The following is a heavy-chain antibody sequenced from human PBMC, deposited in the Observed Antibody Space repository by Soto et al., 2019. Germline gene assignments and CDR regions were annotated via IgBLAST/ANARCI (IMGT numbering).Heavy chain of an antibody. Sequence: PGGSLRLSCAASGFTFSSYSMNWVRQAPGKGLEWVSYISSSSSTIYYADSVKGRFTISRDNAKNSLYLQMNSLRAEDTAVYYCARDVRHMVSSWYFDLCGRGTLATVSS. V-gene: IGHV3-48*01. CDR1: GFTFSSYS. D-gene: IGHD3-10*01. CDR3: ARDVRHMVSSWYFDL. CDR2: ISSSSSTI. J-gene: IGHJ2*01.